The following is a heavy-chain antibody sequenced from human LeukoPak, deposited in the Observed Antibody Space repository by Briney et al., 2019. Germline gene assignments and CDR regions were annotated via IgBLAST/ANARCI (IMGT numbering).Heavy chain of an antibody. V-gene: IGHV3-7*01. J-gene: IGHJ6*03. Sequence: GGSLRLPCVASGSTVSRYWMSWVRQAPGKGLQWVANIKEDGSEKNYADSVKGRFTISRDNARNSVYLDMNSLRAEDTAVYYCARDQHYHYCMDVWGKGTTVTVSS. CDR1: GSTVSRYW. CDR3: ARDQHYHYCMDV. CDR2: IKEDGSEK.